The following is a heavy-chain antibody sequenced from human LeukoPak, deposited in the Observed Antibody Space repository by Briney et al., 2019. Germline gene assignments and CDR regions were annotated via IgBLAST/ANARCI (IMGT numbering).Heavy chain of an antibody. D-gene: IGHD3-9*01. J-gene: IGHJ4*02. CDR2: ISGSGGST. Sequence: GGSLRLSCAASGFTFSSYAMSWVRQAPGKGLEWVSAISGSGGSTYYADSVKGRFTISRDNSKNTLYLQMNSLRAEDTAVYYCATPLRYFDWLYPLVDYWGQGTLVTVSS. V-gene: IGHV3-23*01. CDR3: ATPLRYFDWLYPLVDY. CDR1: GFTFSSYA.